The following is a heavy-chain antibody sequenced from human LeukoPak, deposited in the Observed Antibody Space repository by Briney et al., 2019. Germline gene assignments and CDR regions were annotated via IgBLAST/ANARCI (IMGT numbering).Heavy chain of an antibody. V-gene: IGHV1-24*01. CDR1: GYTITNNY. CDR2: FDPEVGKT. CDR3: ATRYCSGGSCPNYYYYYINV. D-gene: IGHD2-15*01. Sequence: GASVKVSCKASGYTITNNYMHWVRQAPGKGLEWMGGFDPEVGKTIYAQKFQGRVTMTEDTSTDTAYMELSSLRSEDTAVYYCATRYCSGGSCPNYYYYYINVWGKGTTVTISS. J-gene: IGHJ6*03.